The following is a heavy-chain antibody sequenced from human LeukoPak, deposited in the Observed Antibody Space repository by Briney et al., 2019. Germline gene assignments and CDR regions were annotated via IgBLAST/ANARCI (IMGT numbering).Heavy chain of an antibody. Sequence: PGGSLRLSCAASGFTFSSYSTNWVRQAPGKGLEWVSSISSSSSYIYCADSVKGRFTISRDNAKNSLYLQMNSLRAEDTAVYYCARGGYSSSWYPPPWFDPWGQGTLVTVSS. CDR1: GFTFSSYS. CDR2: ISSSSSYI. D-gene: IGHD6-13*01. CDR3: ARGGYSSSWYPPPWFDP. V-gene: IGHV3-21*01. J-gene: IGHJ5*02.